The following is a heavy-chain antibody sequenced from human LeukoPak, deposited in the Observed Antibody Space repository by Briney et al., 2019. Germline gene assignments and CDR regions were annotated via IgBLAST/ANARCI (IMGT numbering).Heavy chain of an antibody. CDR3: ARAAEISALDH. J-gene: IGHJ4*02. CDR2: IKQYGSEK. Sequence: PGGSLRLSCAASGFRFSSYWMTWVRQAPGKGLEWVATIKQYGSEKYYVDSVKGRFTISRDDAKKSLFLQMDSLRPGDTAVSYCARAAEISALDHRGRGTLVTVSS. D-gene: IGHD6-13*01. CDR1: GFRFSSYW. V-gene: IGHV3-7*05.